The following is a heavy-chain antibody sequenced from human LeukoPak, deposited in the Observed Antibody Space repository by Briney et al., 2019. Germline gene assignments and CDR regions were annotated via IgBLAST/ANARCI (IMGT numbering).Heavy chain of an antibody. Sequence: GGSLRLSCAASGFTFSSYAMHWVRQAPGKGLEWVAVISYDGSNKYYADSVKGRFTISRDNSKNTLYLQMNSLRAEDTAVYYCARVTMLVGYDYWGQGTLVTVSS. CDR3: ARVTMLVGYDY. CDR1: GFTFSSYA. D-gene: IGHD3-22*01. CDR2: ISYDGSNK. V-gene: IGHV3-30-3*01. J-gene: IGHJ4*02.